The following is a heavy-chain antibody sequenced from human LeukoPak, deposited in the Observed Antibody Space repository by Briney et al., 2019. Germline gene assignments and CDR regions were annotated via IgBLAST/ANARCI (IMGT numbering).Heavy chain of an antibody. J-gene: IGHJ4*02. CDR1: GGSFSGYY. CDR3: ARVRLSIAARPGYFDY. CDR2: ISHSGST. Sequence: SETLSLTCAVYGGSFSGYYWSWIRQPPGKGLEWIGEISHSGSTNYNPSLKSRVTISVDTSKNQFSLKLSSVTAADTAVYYCARVRLSIAARPGYFDYWGQGTLVTVSS. D-gene: IGHD6-6*01. V-gene: IGHV4-34*01.